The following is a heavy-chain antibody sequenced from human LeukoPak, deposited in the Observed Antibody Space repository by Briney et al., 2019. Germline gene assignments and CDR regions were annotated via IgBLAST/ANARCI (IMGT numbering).Heavy chain of an antibody. Sequence: SVKVSCKASGYTFTSYYMHWVRQAPGQGLEWMGGIIPIFGTANYAQKFQGRVTITADESTSTAYMELSSLRSEDTAVYYCARDRCSGGSCYSLLHWFDPWGQGTLVTVSS. CDR2: IIPIFGTA. CDR3: ARDRCSGGSCYSLLHWFDP. J-gene: IGHJ5*02. D-gene: IGHD2-15*01. CDR1: GYTFTSYY. V-gene: IGHV1-69*13.